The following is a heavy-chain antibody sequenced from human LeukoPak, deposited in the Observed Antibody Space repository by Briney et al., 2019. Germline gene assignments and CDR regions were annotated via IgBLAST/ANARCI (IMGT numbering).Heavy chain of an antibody. D-gene: IGHD2-15*01. CDR2: IGNLLYEGST. CDR1: GASMTSTIYY. J-gene: IGHJ4*02. Sequence: SETLSLTCTVSGASMTSTIYYWGWIRQTPGKGLEWIGNIGNLLYEGSTYYSPSLQSRVTISVDTSKNQLSLKLLSVTAADTAFHFCMRHVQYCGGGKCHDHFDSWGQGTLVTVSS. CDR3: MRHVQYCGGGKCHDHFDS. V-gene: IGHV4-39*01.